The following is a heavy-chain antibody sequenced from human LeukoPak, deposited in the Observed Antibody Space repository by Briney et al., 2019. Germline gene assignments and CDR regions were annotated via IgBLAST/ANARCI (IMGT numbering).Heavy chain of an antibody. V-gene: IGHV3-23*01. D-gene: IGHD2/OR15-2a*01. CDR2: ISGSGSST. Sequence: GGSLRLSCAASGFTFSSYAMSWVRQAPGKGLEWGSGISGSGSSTNYADSVKGRFTISRDNSKNTLYLQMNSLRAEDTAVYYCAKDSAKKYDDYWGQGTLVTVSS. J-gene: IGHJ4*02. CDR3: AKDSAKKYDDY. CDR1: GFTFSSYA.